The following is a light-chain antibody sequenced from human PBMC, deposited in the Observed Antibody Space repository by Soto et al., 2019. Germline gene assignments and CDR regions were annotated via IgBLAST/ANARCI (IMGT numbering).Light chain of an antibody. Sequence: QAVVTQPPSVSGAPGQRVTISCTGSSSNIGANYDVHWYQQVPGTAPKLLIYGNSNRPSGVPDRFSGSKSGTSASLAITGLQAEDEADYYCQSYDSTLSGSRVFGGGTKVTVL. CDR2: GNS. V-gene: IGLV1-40*01. CDR1: SSNIGANYD. J-gene: IGLJ2*01. CDR3: QSYDSTLSGSRV.